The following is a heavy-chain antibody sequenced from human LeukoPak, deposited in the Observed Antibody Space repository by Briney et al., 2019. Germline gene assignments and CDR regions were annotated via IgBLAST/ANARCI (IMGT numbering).Heavy chain of an antibody. D-gene: IGHD7-27*01. Sequence: ASVTVSCKASGYTFTSYDINWVRQATGQGLEWMGWMNPNSGNTGYAQKFQGRVTITKNTSISTAYMELSSLRSEDTAVYYCARGSGELGTDYWGLGTLVTVSS. CDR1: GYTFTSYD. CDR3: ARGSGELGTDY. J-gene: IGHJ4*02. V-gene: IGHV1-8*03. CDR2: MNPNSGNT.